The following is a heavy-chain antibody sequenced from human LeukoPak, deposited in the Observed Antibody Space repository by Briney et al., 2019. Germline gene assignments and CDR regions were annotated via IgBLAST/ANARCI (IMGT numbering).Heavy chain of an antibody. CDR2: MNPNRGNT. CDR1: GYTFTSYD. V-gene: IGHV1-8*01. CDR3: ARGPGRSSSWVNYYYYYRMDV. D-gene: IGHD6-13*01. J-gene: IGHJ6*02. Sequence: ASVTVSCKASGYTFTSYDINWVRQAPGQGREWMGWMNPNRGNTGYAQKFQGRVTITSNTSLSTAYMELSSLRSEDTAVYYCARGPGRSSSWVNYYYYYRMDVWGQGTTVTVSS.